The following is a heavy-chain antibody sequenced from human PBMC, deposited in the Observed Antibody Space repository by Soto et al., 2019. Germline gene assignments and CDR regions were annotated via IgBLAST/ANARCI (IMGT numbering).Heavy chain of an antibody. V-gene: IGHV3-23*01. CDR1: GFTFSSHW. J-gene: IGHJ4*02. CDR3: AYSSTPFDY. D-gene: IGHD6-13*01. CDR2: ISGSGGST. Sequence: GGSLRLSCAASGFTFSSHWMSWVRQAPGKGLEWVSAISGSGGSTYYADSVKGRFTISRDNSKNTLYLQMNSLRAEDTAVYYCAYSSTPFDYWGQGTLVTVSS.